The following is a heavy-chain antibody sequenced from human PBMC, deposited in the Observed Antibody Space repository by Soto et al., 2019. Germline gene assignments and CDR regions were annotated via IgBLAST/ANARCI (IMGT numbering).Heavy chain of an antibody. V-gene: IGHV1-24*01. D-gene: IGHD2-15*01. Sequence: ASVKVSCKVSGYTLTELSMHWVRQAPGKGLEWMGGFDPEDGETIYAQKFQGRVTMTEDTSTDTAYMELSSLRSEDTAVYYCATLGYCSGGSCLYYWGQGTLVTVSS. CDR2: FDPEDGET. CDR3: ATLGYCSGGSCLYY. CDR1: GYTLTELS. J-gene: IGHJ4*02.